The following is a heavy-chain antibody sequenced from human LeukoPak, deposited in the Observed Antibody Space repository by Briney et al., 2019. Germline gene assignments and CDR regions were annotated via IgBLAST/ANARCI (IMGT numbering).Heavy chain of an antibody. V-gene: IGHV4-59*01. CDR2: IYYRGST. D-gene: IGHD6-19*01. J-gene: IGHJ4*02. Sequence: SETLSLTCSVSGGSISNYYWSWIRQPPGKGLEWIGYIYYRGSTNYNASLKSRVTISVDTSKNQFYLRLTSVTAADTAVYYCARVGSGYSSVWYPANYWGQRTLVIVSS. CDR3: ARVGSGYSSVWYPANY. CDR1: GGSISNYY.